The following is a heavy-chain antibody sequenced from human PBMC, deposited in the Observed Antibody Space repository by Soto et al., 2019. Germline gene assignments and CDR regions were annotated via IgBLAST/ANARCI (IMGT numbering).Heavy chain of an antibody. CDR3: ARDCTNGVCRSFGAFDV. D-gene: IGHD2-8*01. J-gene: IGHJ3*01. CDR2: IYDSGST. Sequence: SETLSLTFPLSAASFGSGSYSGCWSLQPTGRGLGCSGDIYDSGSTYDRQSLQSRVTISVERSKTQLSLKLSSVTEADTAVYYCARDCTNGVCRSFGAFDVWGPGTMVT. CDR1: AASFGSGSYS. V-gene: IGHV4-30-2*01.